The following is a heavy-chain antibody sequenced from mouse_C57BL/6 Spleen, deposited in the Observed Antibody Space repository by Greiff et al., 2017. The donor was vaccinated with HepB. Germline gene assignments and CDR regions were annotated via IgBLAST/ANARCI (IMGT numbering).Heavy chain of an antibody. CDR2: ISYDGSN. D-gene: IGHD4-1*01. V-gene: IGHV3-6*01. CDR3: ARVLTAAWFAY. J-gene: IGHJ3*01. Sequence: EVHLVESGPGLVKPSQSLSLTCSVTGYSITSGYYWNWIRQFPGNKLEWMGYISYDGSNNYNPSLKNRISITRDTSKNQFFLKLNSVTTEDTATYYCARVLTAAWFAYWGQGTLVTVSA. CDR1: GYSITSGYY.